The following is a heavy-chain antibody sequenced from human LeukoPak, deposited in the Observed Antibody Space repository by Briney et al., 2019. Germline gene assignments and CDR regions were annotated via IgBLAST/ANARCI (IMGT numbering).Heavy chain of an antibody. J-gene: IGHJ5*02. V-gene: IGHV4-61*01. Sequence: SETLSLTCTVSGGSISSTNYYWSWIRQPPGKGLEWIGYIYYSGSTNYNPSLKSRVTISVDTSKNQFSLKLSSVTAADTAVYYCARSPSLHYGSASGSWFDPWGQGTLVTVSS. CDR2: IYYSGST. D-gene: IGHD3-10*01. CDR3: ARSPSLHYGSASGSWFDP. CDR1: GGSISSTNYY.